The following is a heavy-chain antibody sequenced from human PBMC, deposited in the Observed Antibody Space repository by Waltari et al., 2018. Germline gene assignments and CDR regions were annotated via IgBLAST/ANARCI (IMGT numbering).Heavy chain of an antibody. Sequence: QVQLVESGGGVAQPGRSLRLSCAASGFTFSSYAMHWVRQAPGKGLEWVAVISYDGSNKYYADSVKGRFTISRDNSKNTLYLQMNSLRAEDTAVYYCARGGLVRADYARHFDIWGQGTMVTVSS. J-gene: IGHJ3*02. CDR3: ARGGLVRADYARHFDI. CDR2: ISYDGSNK. D-gene: IGHD4-17*01. CDR1: GFTFSSYA. V-gene: IGHV3-30-3*01.